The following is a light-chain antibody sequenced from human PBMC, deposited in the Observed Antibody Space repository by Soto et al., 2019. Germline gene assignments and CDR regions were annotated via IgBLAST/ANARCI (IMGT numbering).Light chain of an antibody. CDR3: QQRTNWLT. J-gene: IGKJ3*01. Sequence: EIVLTQSPATLSLSPGERVTLSCRASQNVSTYLAWYQQKPGQAPRLLLYDASDSAPGIPTRVSCSGSGTDMSRTISSLEPEESAVYYCQQRTNWLTFGPGTKVDIK. V-gene: IGKV3-11*01. CDR2: DAS. CDR1: QNVSTY.